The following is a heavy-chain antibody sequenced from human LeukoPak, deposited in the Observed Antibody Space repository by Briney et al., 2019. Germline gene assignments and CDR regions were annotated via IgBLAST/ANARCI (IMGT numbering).Heavy chain of an antibody. D-gene: IGHD6-6*01. CDR1: GGTFSSYA. CDR3: ATELSSIGYSSSLSAEYFQH. J-gene: IGHJ1*01. CDR2: IIPILGIA. Sequence: GASVKVSCKASGGTFSSYAISWVRQAPGQGLEWMGRIIPILGIANYAQKFQGRVTMTEDTSTDTAYMELSSLRSEDTAVYYCATELSSIGYSSSLSAEYFQHWGQGTLVTVSS. V-gene: IGHV1-69*04.